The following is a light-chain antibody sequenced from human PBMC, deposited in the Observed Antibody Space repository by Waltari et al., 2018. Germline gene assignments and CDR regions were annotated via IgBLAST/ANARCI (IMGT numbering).Light chain of an antibody. CDR3: QQYNDWYS. Sequence: EKVMTQSPATLSVSPGGVVTLSCRASQGIASNLAWYLYRPGQAPRLLIYDASTRASGIPSRFSGSWSGTEFTLTISGLQSDDSALYYCQQYNDWYSFGQGTKLEI. CDR2: DAS. J-gene: IGKJ2*03. V-gene: IGKV3-15*01. CDR1: QGIASN.